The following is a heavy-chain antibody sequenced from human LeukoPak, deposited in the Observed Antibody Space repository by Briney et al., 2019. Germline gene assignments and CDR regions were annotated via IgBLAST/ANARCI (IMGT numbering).Heavy chain of an antibody. CDR1: GFTFSSYA. CDR3: AKTRQTYYYDSSGYYYIDY. Sequence: GGSLRLSCAASGFTFSSYAMSWFRQAPGKGLEWVSAISGSGGSTYYADSVKGRFTISRDNSKNTLYLQMNSLRAEDTAVYYCAKTRQTYYYDSSGYYYIDYWGQGTLVTVSS. D-gene: IGHD3-22*01. CDR2: ISGSGGST. V-gene: IGHV3-23*01. J-gene: IGHJ4*02.